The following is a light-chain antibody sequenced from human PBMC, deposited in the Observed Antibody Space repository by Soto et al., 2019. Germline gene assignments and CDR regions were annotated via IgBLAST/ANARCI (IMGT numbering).Light chain of an antibody. CDR3: QQYANSPGT. CDR2: GAS. Sequence: EIVLTQSPGTLSLSPGERATLSCRASQSVSSSYLAWYQQKPGQAPRLLIYGASSRATGIPDRFSGSGSGTDFTLTISRLEPEDFAVYYCQQYANSPGTFGQGTKVEFK. J-gene: IGKJ1*01. CDR1: QSVSSSY. V-gene: IGKV3-20*01.